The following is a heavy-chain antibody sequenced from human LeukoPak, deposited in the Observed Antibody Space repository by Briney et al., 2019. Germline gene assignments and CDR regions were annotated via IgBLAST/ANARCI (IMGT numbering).Heavy chain of an antibody. Sequence: SETLSLTCTVSGGSISSSSYYWGWIRQPPGKGLDWIGSIYYSGSTNYNPSLKSRVIMSVDTSKNQFSLKLSSVTAADTAVYYCARNFKNWFDPWGQGTLVTVSS. CDR2: IYYSGST. J-gene: IGHJ5*02. CDR3: ARNFKNWFDP. D-gene: IGHD2/OR15-2a*01. CDR1: GGSISSSSYY. V-gene: IGHV4-39*07.